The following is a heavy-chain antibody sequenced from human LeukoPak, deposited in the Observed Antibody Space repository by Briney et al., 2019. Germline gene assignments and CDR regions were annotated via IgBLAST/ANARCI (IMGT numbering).Heavy chain of an antibody. J-gene: IGHJ6*02. CDR1: GFSFGSFA. Sequence: AGSLRLSCAASGFSFGSFAMSWVRQAPGKGLEWVSGIIGSGGTTFYADSVKGRITISRDNSKNTQYLEMNSLRAEDTAVYYCAKDAYERDDYGDHLRDFMDVWGQGTTVTVSS. CDR2: IIGSGGTT. V-gene: IGHV3-23*01. D-gene: IGHD4-17*01. CDR3: AKDAYERDDYGDHLRDFMDV.